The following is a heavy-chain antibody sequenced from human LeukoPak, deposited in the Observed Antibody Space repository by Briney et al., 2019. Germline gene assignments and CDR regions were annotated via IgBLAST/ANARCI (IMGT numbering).Heavy chain of an antibody. CDR3: ASAVYCSSTSCYLDY. V-gene: IGHV1-18*01. D-gene: IGHD2-2*01. CDR1: GYTFTSYG. J-gene: IGHJ4*02. Sequence: ASVKVSCKATGYTFTSYGISWVRQAPGQGLEWMGWISAYNGNTNYAQKLQGRVTMTTDTSTSTAYMELRSLRSDDTAVYYCASAVYCSSTSCYLDYWGQGTLVTVSS. CDR2: ISAYNGNT.